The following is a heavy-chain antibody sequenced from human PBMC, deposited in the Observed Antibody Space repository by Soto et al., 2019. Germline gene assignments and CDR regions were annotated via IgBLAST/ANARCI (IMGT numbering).Heavy chain of an antibody. CDR1: GYTFTSYA. CDR3: ARDLALDV. J-gene: IGHJ6*02. V-gene: IGHV1-3*01. CDR2: INACNGNT. Sequence: QVQLVQSGAEVKKPGASVKVSCKASGYTFTSYAMHWVRQAPGQRLEWMGWINACNGNTKYSQKFQGRVTITRDKSASTAYMELSRLRSEDTAVYHCARDLALDVWGQGTTVTVSS.